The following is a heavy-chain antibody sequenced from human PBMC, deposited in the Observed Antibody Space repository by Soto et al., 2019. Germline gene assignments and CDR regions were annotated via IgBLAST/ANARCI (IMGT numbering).Heavy chain of an antibody. Sequence: SETVSLTCTVSGCSISIGGYYWSWILQHPGKGLEWIGYIYYSGSTYYNPSLKSRVTISVDTSKNQFSLKLSSVTAADTAVYYCAGRSVVTHAFDIWGQGTMVTVSS. V-gene: IGHV4-31*02. D-gene: IGHD2-15*01. CDR1: GCSISIGGYY. CDR2: IYYSGST. CDR3: AGRSVVTHAFDI. J-gene: IGHJ3*02.